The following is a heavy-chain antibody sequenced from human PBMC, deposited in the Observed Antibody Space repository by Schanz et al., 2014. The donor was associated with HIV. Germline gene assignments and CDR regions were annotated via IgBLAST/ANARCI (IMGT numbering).Heavy chain of an antibody. D-gene: IGHD3-22*01. Sequence: EVQLVESGGGLVKPGGSLRLSCAASGFAFNNYAMTWVRQAPGKGLEWVSSISATGGSTYYADSVNGRFTISRDNSKNTLYLQMTTLRTEDTAVYYCAKPEYDSSGNSQSHFDYWGQGTLVTVSS. CDR2: ISATGGST. CDR3: AKPEYDSSGNSQSHFDY. J-gene: IGHJ4*02. CDR1: GFAFNNYA. V-gene: IGHV3-23*04.